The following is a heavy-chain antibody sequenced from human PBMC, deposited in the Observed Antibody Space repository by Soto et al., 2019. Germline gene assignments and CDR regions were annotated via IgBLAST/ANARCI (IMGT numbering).Heavy chain of an antibody. CDR3: ERRKYGVDTFDY. D-gene: IGHD2-8*01. CDR1: GYKFIDYG. V-gene: IGHV1-18*01. Sequence: QVQLVQSEAEVKKPGASVKVSCKPYGYKFIDYGLSWVRQAPGQGLEWVGWISADNGNTDYAQKLQGRVTMTTDTSTRTAYMELRSLRFDDTAVYYCERRKYGVDTFDYWGQGTLVTVSS. CDR2: ISADNGNT. J-gene: IGHJ4*02.